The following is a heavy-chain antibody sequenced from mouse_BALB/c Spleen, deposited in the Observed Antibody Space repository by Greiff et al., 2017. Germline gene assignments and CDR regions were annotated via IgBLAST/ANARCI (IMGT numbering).Heavy chain of an antibody. Sequence: EVQRVESGGCLVQPGGSRKLSRAASGFTFSSFGMHWVRQAPEKGLEWVAYISSVSSTIYYSDTVKGRFTISRDNPKNTLFLQMTSLRSEDTAMYYCARGAGYGYYAMDYWGQGTSVTVSS. CDR1: GFTFSSFG. CDR3: ARGAGYGYYAMDY. D-gene: IGHD1-1*02. V-gene: IGHV5-17*02. J-gene: IGHJ4*01. CDR2: ISSVSSTI.